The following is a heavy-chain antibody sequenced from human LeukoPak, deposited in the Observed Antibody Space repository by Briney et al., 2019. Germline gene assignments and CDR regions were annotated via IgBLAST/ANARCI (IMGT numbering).Heavy chain of an antibody. Sequence: GGSLRLSCAASGVTFSSYGMHWVRQAPGKGLEWVAVIWYDGSNKYYADSVKGRFTISRDNSKNTLYLQMNSLRAEDTAVYYCAKEILYYFDYWGQGTLVTVSS. J-gene: IGHJ4*02. CDR1: GVTFSSYG. CDR3: AKEILYYFDY. V-gene: IGHV3-33*06. CDR2: IWYDGSNK.